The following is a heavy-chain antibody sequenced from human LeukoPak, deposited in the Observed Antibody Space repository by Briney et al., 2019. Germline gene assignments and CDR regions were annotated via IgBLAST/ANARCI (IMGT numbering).Heavy chain of an antibody. J-gene: IGHJ4*02. V-gene: IGHV3-30*18. CDR2: ISYDGSNK. Sequence: GGSLRLSCAASGFTFSGYGMHWVRQTPGKGLEWVAVISYDGSNKYYADSVKGRFTISRDNSKNTMYLQMNSLRAEDTAMYYCAKDGCGLTYYFDQWGQGTLVTVSS. D-gene: IGHD2-2*03. CDR3: AKDGCGLTYYFDQ. CDR1: GFTFSGYG.